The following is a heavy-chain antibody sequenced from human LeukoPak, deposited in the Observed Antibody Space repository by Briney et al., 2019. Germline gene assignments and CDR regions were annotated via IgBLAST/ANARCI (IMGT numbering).Heavy chain of an antibody. CDR1: GGTFNNSA. CDR2: IMPLFGTA. CDR3: ARDVHADYGSVWFDP. Sequence: ASVKVSCKTSGGTFNNSAISWVRQAPGQGLEWLGGIMPLFGTAGYAQKFQGRVTITKDESTRTVYLELTSLTSDDTAVYYCARDVHADYGSVWFDPWGQGTLVSVSS. J-gene: IGHJ5*02. D-gene: IGHD4-17*01. V-gene: IGHV1-69*05.